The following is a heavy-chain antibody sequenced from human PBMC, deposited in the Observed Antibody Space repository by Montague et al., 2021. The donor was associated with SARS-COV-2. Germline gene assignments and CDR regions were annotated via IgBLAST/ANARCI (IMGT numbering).Heavy chain of an antibody. Sequence: SETLSLTPAVYGGSFGDDHWSWIRQPPGKGLEWIGDIKQSGSTNYNPSLKSRGTISVDTSKNQFSLKLTSVTAADTAVYFCARGHLSVSMIVVVFTSASYYFDYWGQGAQVTVSS. CDR3: ARGHLSVSMIVVVFTSASYYFDY. D-gene: IGHD3-22*01. V-gene: IGHV4-34*01. CDR1: GGSFGDDH. J-gene: IGHJ4*02. CDR2: IKQSGST.